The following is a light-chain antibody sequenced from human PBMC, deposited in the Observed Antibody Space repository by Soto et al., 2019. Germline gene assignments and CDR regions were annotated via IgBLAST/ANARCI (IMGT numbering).Light chain of an antibody. CDR3: QQSYSTPYT. V-gene: IGKV1-39*01. J-gene: IGKJ2*01. Sequence: DIQMSQSPSSLKTSVGDRVTITCRASQSISSYLNWYQQKPGKAPKLLIYAASSLQSGVPSRFSGSGSGTDVTLTISSLQPEDFATYYCQQSYSTPYTFGQGTKLEIK. CDR1: QSISSY. CDR2: AAS.